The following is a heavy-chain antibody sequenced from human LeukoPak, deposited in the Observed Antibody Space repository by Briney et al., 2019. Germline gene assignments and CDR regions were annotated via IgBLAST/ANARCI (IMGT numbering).Heavy chain of an antibody. CDR2: INHSGST. V-gene: IGHV4-34*01. D-gene: IGHD3-22*01. Sequence: SETLSLTCAVYGGSFSGYYWSWIRQPPGKGLEWIGEINHSGSTNYNPSLKSRVTISVDTPKNQFSLKLSSVTAADTAVYYCARGNYDSRGYSNAFDIWGQGAMVTVSS. CDR1: GGSFSGYY. J-gene: IGHJ3*02. CDR3: ARGNYDSRGYSNAFDI.